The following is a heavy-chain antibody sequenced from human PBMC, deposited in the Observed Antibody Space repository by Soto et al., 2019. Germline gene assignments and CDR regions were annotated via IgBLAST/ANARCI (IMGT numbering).Heavy chain of an antibody. J-gene: IGHJ6*02. CDR2: IIPIFGTA. Sequence: SVKVSCKASGSSISSYAISWLRQAHGQGLEWMGGIIPIFGTANYAQKFQGRVTITADESTSTAYMELSSLRSEDTAVYYCARDPWGDGYYYYGMDVWGQGTTVTVSS. CDR1: GSSISSYA. D-gene: IGHD2-21*02. V-gene: IGHV1-69*13. CDR3: ARDPWGDGYYYYGMDV.